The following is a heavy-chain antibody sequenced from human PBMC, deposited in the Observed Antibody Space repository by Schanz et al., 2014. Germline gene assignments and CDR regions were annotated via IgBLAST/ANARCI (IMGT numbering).Heavy chain of an antibody. V-gene: IGHV3-48*04. CDR1: GFIFRSFG. J-gene: IGHJ4*02. Sequence: GQLVESGGGVVQPGKSLRLSCATSGFIFRSFGIHWVRQAPGKGLEWVSYIGNGGVTIYYADSVKGRFTISRDNSKNSLYLQMNSLRAEDTAVYYCARIGGSVFDYWAQGTLVTVSS. CDR2: IGNGGVTI. D-gene: IGHD3-10*01. CDR3: ARIGGSVFDY.